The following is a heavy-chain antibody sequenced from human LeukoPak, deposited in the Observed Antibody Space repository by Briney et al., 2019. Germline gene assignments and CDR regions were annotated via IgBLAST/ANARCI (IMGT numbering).Heavy chain of an antibody. Sequence: GASVKVSCKASGGTFSSYAISWVRQAPGQGLEWMGWMNPNSGNTGYAQKFQGRVTMTRNTSISTAYMELSSLRSEDTAVYYCARGSGTDWGQGTLVTVSS. CDR2: MNPNSGNT. J-gene: IGHJ4*02. D-gene: IGHD1-1*01. V-gene: IGHV1-8*02. CDR1: GGTFSSYA. CDR3: ARGSGTD.